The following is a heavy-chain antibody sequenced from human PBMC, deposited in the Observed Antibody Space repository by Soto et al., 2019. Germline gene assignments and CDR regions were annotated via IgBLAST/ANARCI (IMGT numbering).Heavy chain of an antibody. CDR1: GYTSTTSA. J-gene: IGHJ4*02. Sequence: QVQLVQSGAEVKKPGASVKISCKASGYTSTTSAITWVRQAPGQGLEWMGRISFHNGDPNYAQKFQGRVSMTTGTSTSTAYMGLRSLRFDDTAVYYLARDPGLHLGGNFDYWGQGALVTVSS. D-gene: IGHD4-4*01. CDR2: ISFHNGDP. V-gene: IGHV1-18*01. CDR3: ARDPGLHLGGNFDY.